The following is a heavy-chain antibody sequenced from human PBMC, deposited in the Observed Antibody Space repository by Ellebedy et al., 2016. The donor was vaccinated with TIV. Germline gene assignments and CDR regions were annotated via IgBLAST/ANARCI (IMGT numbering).Heavy chain of an antibody. CDR2: MNPNSGNT. CDR3: ARGPIVVVPAAIPFDL. Sequence: ASVKVSXKASRGTFSSYAISWVRQAPGQGLEWMGWMNPNSGNTGYAQKFQGRVTMTRNTSISTAYMELSSLRSEDTAVYYCARGPIVVVPAAIPFDLWGRGTLVTVSS. CDR1: RGTFSSYA. J-gene: IGHJ2*01. V-gene: IGHV1-8*02. D-gene: IGHD2-2*01.